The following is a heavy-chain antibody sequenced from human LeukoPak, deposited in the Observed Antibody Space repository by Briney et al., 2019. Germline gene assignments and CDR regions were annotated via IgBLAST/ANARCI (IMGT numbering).Heavy chain of an antibody. D-gene: IGHD6-13*01. V-gene: IGHV3-23*01. CDR3: AKDRRGGYSSSWYPEAFDI. J-gene: IGHJ3*02. Sequence: PGGSLRLSCAASGFTFSSYAMSWVRQAPGKGLEWVSAISGSGGSTYYADSVKGRFTISRDNSKNTLYLQMNSLRAEDTAVYYCAKDRRGGYSSSWYPEAFDIWGQGTMVTVSS. CDR2: ISGSGGST. CDR1: GFTFSSYA.